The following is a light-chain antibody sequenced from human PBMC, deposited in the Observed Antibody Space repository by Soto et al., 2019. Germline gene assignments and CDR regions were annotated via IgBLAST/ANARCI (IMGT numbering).Light chain of an antibody. V-gene: IGKV3-20*01. CDR3: QQYGRSPVT. Sequence: IVMPQSQATLSVSPGERVTLSCRASQSVGTNLAWYTQKPGQAPRLLIYGASNRATGIPDRFSGSGSGTDFTLTISRLEPEDFAVYYCQQYGRSPVTCGQGTKVDIK. CDR1: QSVGTN. J-gene: IGKJ1*01. CDR2: GAS.